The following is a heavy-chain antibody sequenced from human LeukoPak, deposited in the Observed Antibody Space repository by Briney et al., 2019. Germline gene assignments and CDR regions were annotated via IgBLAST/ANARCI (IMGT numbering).Heavy chain of an antibody. Sequence: GASVKVSCKASGGTFSSYAISWVRQAPGQGLEWMGWISAYNGNTNYAQKLQGRVTMTTDTSTSTAYMELRSLRSDDTAVYYCARALEGYYDSSGYTIWGQGTMVTVSS. CDR3: ARALEGYYDSSGYTI. D-gene: IGHD3-22*01. CDR1: GGTFSSYA. V-gene: IGHV1-18*01. CDR2: ISAYNGNT. J-gene: IGHJ3*02.